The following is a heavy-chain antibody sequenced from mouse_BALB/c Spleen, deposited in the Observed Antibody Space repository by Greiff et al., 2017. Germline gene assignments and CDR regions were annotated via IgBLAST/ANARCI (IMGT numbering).Heavy chain of an antibody. J-gene: IGHJ2*01. Sequence: EVQLQQSGGGLVKPGGSLKLSCAASGFTFSDYYMYWVRQTPEKRLEWVATISDGGSYTYYPDSVKGRFTISRDNAKNNLYLQMSSLKSEDTAMYYCARAGNYNPFDYWGQGTTLTVSS. CDR2: ISDGGSYT. CDR3: ARAGNYNPFDY. D-gene: IGHD2-1*01. CDR1: GFTFSDYY. V-gene: IGHV5-4*02.